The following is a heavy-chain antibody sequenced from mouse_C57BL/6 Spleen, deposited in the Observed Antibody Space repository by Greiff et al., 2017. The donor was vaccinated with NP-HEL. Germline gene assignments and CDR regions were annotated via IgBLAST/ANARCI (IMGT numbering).Heavy chain of an antibody. CDR1: GYTFTDYE. V-gene: IGHV1-15*01. D-gene: IGHD2-2*01. CDR2: IDPETGGT. Sequence: QVQLQQSGAELVRPGASVTLSCKASGYTFTDYEMHWVKQTPVHGLEWIGAIDPETGGTAYNQKFKGKAILTADKSSSPAYMELRTLTSEDSAVYYCTTTMVTTGLFDSWGQGTTLTVSS. CDR3: TTTMVTTGLFDS. J-gene: IGHJ2*01.